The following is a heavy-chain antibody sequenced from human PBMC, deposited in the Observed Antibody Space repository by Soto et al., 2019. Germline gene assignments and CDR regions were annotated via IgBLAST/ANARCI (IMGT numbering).Heavy chain of an antibody. CDR3: ANPPPTYYYDSSGSYYFDY. CDR1: GFTFSSYA. J-gene: IGHJ4*02. Sequence: TGGSLRLSCAASGFTFSSYAMSWVRQAPGKGLEWVSAISGSGGSTYYADSVKGRFTISRDNSKNTLYLQMNSLRAEDTAVYYCANPPPTYYYDSSGSYYFDYWGQGTLVTVS. CDR2: ISGSGGST. D-gene: IGHD3-22*01. V-gene: IGHV3-23*01.